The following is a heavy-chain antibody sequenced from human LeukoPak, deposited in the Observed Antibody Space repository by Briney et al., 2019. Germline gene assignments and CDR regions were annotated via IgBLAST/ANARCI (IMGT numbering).Heavy chain of an antibody. D-gene: IGHD2-15*01. CDR1: GGSISSGGYY. V-gene: IGHV4-31*03. CDR2: IYYSGST. J-gene: IGHJ4*02. CDR3: ARIWRGGVVFDY. Sequence: PSQTLSLTCTVSGGSISSGGYYWSWIRQRPGKGLEWIGYIYYSGSTYYNPSLKSRVTISVDTSKNQFSLKLSSVTAADTAVYYCARIWRGGVVFDYWGQGTLVTVSS.